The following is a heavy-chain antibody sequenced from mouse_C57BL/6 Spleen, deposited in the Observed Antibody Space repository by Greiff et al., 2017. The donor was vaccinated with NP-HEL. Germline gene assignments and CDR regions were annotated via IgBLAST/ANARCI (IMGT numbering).Heavy chain of an antibody. CDR1: GYAFSSSW. D-gene: IGHD1-1*01. V-gene: IGHV1-82*01. J-gene: IGHJ1*03. CDR2: IYPGDGDT. CDR3: ARGFITTVVSYWYFDV. Sequence: VKLMESGPELVKPGASVKISCKASGYAFSSSWMNWVKQRPGKGLEWIGRIYPGDGDTNYNGKFKGKATLTADKSSSTAYMQLSSLSSEDSAVYFCARGFITTVVSYWYFDVWGTGTTVTVSS.